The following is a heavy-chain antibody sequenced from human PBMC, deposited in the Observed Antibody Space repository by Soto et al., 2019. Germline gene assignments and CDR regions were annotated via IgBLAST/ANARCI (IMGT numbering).Heavy chain of an antibody. CDR2: IYYSGST. D-gene: IGHD3-10*01. V-gene: IGHV4-39*01. J-gene: IGHJ6*02. Sequence: PSETLSLTCTVSGGSISSSSYYWGWIRQPPGKGLEWTGSIYYSGSTYYNPSLKSRVTISVDTSKNQFSLKLSSVTAADTAVYYCARLLTDYYGSGRPMDVWGQGTTVTVSS. CDR1: GGSISSSSYY. CDR3: ARLLTDYYGSGRPMDV.